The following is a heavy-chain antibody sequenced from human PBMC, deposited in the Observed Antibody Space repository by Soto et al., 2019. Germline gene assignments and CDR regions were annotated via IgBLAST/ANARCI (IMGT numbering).Heavy chain of an antibody. CDR1: GFIFSDHG. D-gene: IGHD6-6*01. CDR3: AKDRIIASRTFDS. Sequence: GRFLGRACTGSGFIFSDHGMRWVRQGPGKGLEWVASLSGSVGSKFYADYVEGRFTISRDNYLNTLDLQLNSLRAEDTAVYYCAKDRIIASRTFDSWGQGALLTVSS. CDR2: LSGSVGSK. V-gene: IGHV3-23*01. J-gene: IGHJ4*02.